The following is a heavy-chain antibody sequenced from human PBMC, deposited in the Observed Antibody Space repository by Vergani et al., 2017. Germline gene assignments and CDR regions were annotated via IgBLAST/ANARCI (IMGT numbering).Heavy chain of an antibody. D-gene: IGHD3-10*01. CDR1: GYTFTGYY. CDR2: INPNSGGT. CDR3: ARDLLLDYGSRSWMGGLDY. V-gene: IGHV1-2*02. J-gene: IGHJ4*02. Sequence: QVQLVQSGAEVKKPGASVKVSCKAFGYTFTGYYMHWVRQAPGQGPEWMGWINPNSGGTNYAQKFQGRVTMTRDTSISTAYMELSRLRSDDTAVYYCARDLLLDYGSRSWMGGLDYWGQGTLVTVSS.